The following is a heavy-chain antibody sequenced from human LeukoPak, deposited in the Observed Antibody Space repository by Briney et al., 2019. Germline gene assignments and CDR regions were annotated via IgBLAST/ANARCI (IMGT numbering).Heavy chain of an antibody. D-gene: IGHD3-22*01. Sequence: SETLSLTCTVSGGSISSYYWSWIRQPAGKGLEWIGRIYTSGSTNYNPSLKSRVTMSVDTSKNQFSLKLSSVTAADTAVYYCAREVYDSSGYLYYYYYYIDVWGKGTTVTVSS. V-gene: IGHV4-4*07. CDR2: IYTSGST. CDR3: AREVYDSSGYLYYYYYYIDV. J-gene: IGHJ6*03. CDR1: GGSISSYY.